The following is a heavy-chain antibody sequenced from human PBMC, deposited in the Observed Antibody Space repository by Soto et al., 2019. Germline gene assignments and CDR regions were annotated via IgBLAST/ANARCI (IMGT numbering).Heavy chain of an antibody. CDR3: ARLGYDILTGYSYYFDY. J-gene: IGHJ4*02. CDR1: GGSISSSSYY. CDR2: IYYSGST. Sequence: QLQLQESGPGLVKPSETLSLTCTVSGGSISSSSYYWGWIRQPPGKGLEWIGSIYYSGSTYYNPSLKSRVTISVDTSKNQFSLKLSSVTAADTAVYYCARLGYDILTGYSYYFDYWGQGTLVTVSS. V-gene: IGHV4-39*01. D-gene: IGHD3-9*01.